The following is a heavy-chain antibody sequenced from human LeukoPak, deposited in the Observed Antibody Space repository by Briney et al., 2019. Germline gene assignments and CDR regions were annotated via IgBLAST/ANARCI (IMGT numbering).Heavy chain of an antibody. CDR3: AMWSYYDSSGYLDY. V-gene: IGHV1-69*04. D-gene: IGHD3-22*01. CDR1: GGTFSSYA. J-gene: IGHJ4*02. CDR2: IIPILGIA. Sequence: SVKVSCKASGGTFSSYAISWVRQAPGQGLEWMGRIIPILGIANYAQKFQGRVTITADKSTSTAYMELSSLRSEDTAVYYCAMWSYYDSSGYLDYWGQGTLVTVSS.